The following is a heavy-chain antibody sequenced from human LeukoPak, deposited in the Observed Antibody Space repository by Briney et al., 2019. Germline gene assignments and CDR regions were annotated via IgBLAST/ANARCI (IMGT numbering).Heavy chain of an antibody. Sequence: SETLSLTCTVSGGSISSSSYYWGWIRQPPGKGLEWIGSIYYSGSTYYNPSLKSRVTISVDTSKNQFSLKLSSVTAADTAVYYCARRWRNYDSEVDYWGQGTLVTVSS. CDR3: ARRWRNYDSEVDY. J-gene: IGHJ4*02. CDR1: GGSISSSSYY. CDR2: IYYSGST. D-gene: IGHD5-12*01. V-gene: IGHV4-39*07.